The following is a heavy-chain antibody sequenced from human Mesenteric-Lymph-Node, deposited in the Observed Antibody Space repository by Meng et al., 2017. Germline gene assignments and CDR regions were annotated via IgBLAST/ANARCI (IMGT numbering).Heavy chain of an antibody. J-gene: IGHJ4*01. CDR1: GYTFSSSG. D-gene: IGHD3-22*01. CDR2: ISAYNGDT. CDR3: ARVTMIGYFDY. Sequence: QVQLVQSGTDVKKPGASVKVSCKASGYTFSSSGITWVRQAPGQGLEWMGWISAYNGDTKYAQKFQGRVTMTTDTSTSTAYMELRSLRADDTAVYYCARVTMIGYFDYWGQGTLVTVSS. V-gene: IGHV1-18*01.